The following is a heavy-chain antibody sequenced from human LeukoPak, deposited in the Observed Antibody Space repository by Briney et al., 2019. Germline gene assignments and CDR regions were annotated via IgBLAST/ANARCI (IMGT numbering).Heavy chain of an antibody. V-gene: IGHV3-30-3*01. J-gene: IGHJ4*02. CDR1: GFTFSSYA. D-gene: IGHD3-3*01. CDR2: ILYDGSNK. Sequence: GGSLRLSCAASGFTFSSYAMHWVRQAPGKGLEWVAVILYDGSNKYYADSVKGRFTISRDNSKNTLYLQMNSLRAEDTAVYYCARESSYDFWSGYGSGYYFDYWGQGTLVTVSS. CDR3: ARESSYDFWSGYGSGYYFDY.